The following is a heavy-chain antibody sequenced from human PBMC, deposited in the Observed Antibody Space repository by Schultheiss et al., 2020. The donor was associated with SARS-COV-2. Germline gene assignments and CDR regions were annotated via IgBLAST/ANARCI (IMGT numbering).Heavy chain of an antibody. CDR2: ISGSGGST. V-gene: IGHV3-23*01. CDR3: ATVKGLQEWFISDF. J-gene: IGHJ4*02. Sequence: GGSLRLSCAASGFTFNNYAMSWVRQAPGKGLEWVSAISGSGGSTYYADSVKGRFTISRDNSKNTLYLHMNSLTDEDTATYYCATVKGLQEWFISDFWGQGTLVTVSS. D-gene: IGHD5-18*01. CDR1: GFTFNNYA.